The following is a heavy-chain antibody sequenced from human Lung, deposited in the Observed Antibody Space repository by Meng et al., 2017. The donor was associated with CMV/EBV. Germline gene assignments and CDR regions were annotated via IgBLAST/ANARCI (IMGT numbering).Heavy chain of an antibody. CDR1: GFTFSRYG. Sequence: GGSLRLXXVESGFTFSRYGMHWVRQAPGKGLEWVAFVRNDGSKKYYADSVKGRLTISRDNSKNTLYLQMNSLRSEDTAVYFCAKDDDSAGYYFAYYWGQGXLVTVSS. CDR3: AKDDDSAGYYFAYY. CDR2: VRNDGSKK. D-gene: IGHD3-9*01. V-gene: IGHV3-30*02. J-gene: IGHJ4*02.